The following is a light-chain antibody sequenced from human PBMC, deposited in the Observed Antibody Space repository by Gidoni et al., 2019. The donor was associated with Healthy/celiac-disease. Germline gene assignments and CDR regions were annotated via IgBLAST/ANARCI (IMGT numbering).Light chain of an antibody. Sequence: EIQMTQSPSTLSASVGDRVTITCRASQSISSWLAWYQQKPGKAPKLLIYKASSLESGVPSRFSGSGSGTEFTLTISSLQPDDFATYYCQQYNSYSVTFGQGTKVEI. V-gene: IGKV1-5*03. CDR2: KAS. CDR3: QQYNSYSVT. CDR1: QSISSW. J-gene: IGKJ1*01.